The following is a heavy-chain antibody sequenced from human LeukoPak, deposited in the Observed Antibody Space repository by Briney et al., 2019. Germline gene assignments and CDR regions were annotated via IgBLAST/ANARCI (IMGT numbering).Heavy chain of an antibody. CDR1: GGSISSYY. CDR2: IYISGST. V-gene: IGHV4-4*07. CDR3: ASSGGYYDILTGYYWYNWFDP. D-gene: IGHD3-9*01. J-gene: IGHJ5*02. Sequence: SETLSLTCTVSGGSISSYYWSWIRQPAGKGLEWIGRIYISGSTNYNPSLKSRVTISVDTSKNQFSLKLSSVTAADTAVYYCASSGGYYDILTGYYWYNWFDPWGQGTLVTVSS.